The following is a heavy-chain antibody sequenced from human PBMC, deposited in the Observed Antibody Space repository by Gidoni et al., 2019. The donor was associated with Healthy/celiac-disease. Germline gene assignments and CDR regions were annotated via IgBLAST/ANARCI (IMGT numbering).Heavy chain of an antibody. CDR3: ARAVDSSGYYHGDYWYFDL. D-gene: IGHD3-22*01. CDR2: FNPSGGST. CDR1: GYTFTSYY. Sequence: QVQLVQSGAEAKHSGASVKVSCKASGYTFTSYYMHWVRQAPGQGLEWMGIFNPSGGSTSYAQKFQGRVAMTRDTSTSTVYMELSSLRSEDTAVYYCARAVDSSGYYHGDYWYFDLWGRGTLVTVSS. J-gene: IGHJ2*01. V-gene: IGHV1-46*01.